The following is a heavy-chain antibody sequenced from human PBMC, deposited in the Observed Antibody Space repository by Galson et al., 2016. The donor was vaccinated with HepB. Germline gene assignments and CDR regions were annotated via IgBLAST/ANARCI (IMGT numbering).Heavy chain of an antibody. CDR3: AGVPSGKRLDY. V-gene: IGHV3-23*01. D-gene: IGHD2-2*01. CDR1: GFIFSSYA. Sequence: SLRLPCAASGFIFSSYAMTWVRQAPGKGPEWVSTFGDGGDIYYADSVKGRSTISRDNPRNTLYLQMNSLRADDTAVYYCAGVPSGKRLDYWGQGTLVTVSS. CDR2: FGDGGDI. J-gene: IGHJ4*02.